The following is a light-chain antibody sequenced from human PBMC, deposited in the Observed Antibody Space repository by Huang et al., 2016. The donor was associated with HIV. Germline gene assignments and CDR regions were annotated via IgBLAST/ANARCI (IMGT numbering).Light chain of an antibody. Sequence: EIVMTQSPATLSVSPGERATLSCRASQSVSSNLAWYQQKPGQAPRLLIYGASTRATGIPARVSGSGSGTEFTLTISSLQSEDFAVYYCQQYNNWRETFGQGTKVEIK. V-gene: IGKV3-15*01. CDR2: GAS. CDR1: QSVSSN. J-gene: IGKJ1*01. CDR3: QQYNNWRET.